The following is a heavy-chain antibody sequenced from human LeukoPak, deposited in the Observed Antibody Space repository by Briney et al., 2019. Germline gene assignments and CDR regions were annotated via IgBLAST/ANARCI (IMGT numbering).Heavy chain of an antibody. D-gene: IGHD2-2*01. CDR3: ARARGYCSSTSCHQGGVWFDP. J-gene: IGHJ5*02. CDR2: INPSGST. V-gene: IGHV4-34*01. CDR1: GGSFSDYY. Sequence: PSETLSLTCAVYGGSFSDYYWSWIRQPPGKGLEWIGEINPSGSTNYNPSLKSRVTISVDTSKNQFSLKLSSVTAADTAVYYCARARGYCSSTSCHQGGVWFDPWGQGTLVTVSS.